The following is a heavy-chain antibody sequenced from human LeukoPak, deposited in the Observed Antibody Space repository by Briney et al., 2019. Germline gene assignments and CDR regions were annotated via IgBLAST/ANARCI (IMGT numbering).Heavy chain of an antibody. J-gene: IGHJ3*01. CDR2: LYHFGST. CDR3: VRTGGGYTSGWYDRGLYAFDF. Sequence: SETLSLTCDVSGYSITKNYYWGWIRQPPGKGLEWIGRLYHFGSTYYNPSLRSRVTISADTSRNQLSLRLSSVTAADTAVYYCVRTGGGYTSGWYDRGLYAFDFWGHGTKVIVSS. V-gene: IGHV4-38-2*01. D-gene: IGHD6-19*01. CDR1: GYSITKNYY.